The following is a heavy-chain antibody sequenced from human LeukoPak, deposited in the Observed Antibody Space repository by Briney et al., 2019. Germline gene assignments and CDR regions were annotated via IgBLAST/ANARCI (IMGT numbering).Heavy chain of an antibody. J-gene: IGHJ1*01. D-gene: IGHD6-13*01. CDR2: INHRGST. Sequence: SETLSLTCAVYGGSFSGYYWSWIRQPPGKGLEWIGEINHRGSTNYNPSLKSRVTISVDTSKNQFSLKLSSVTAADTAVYYCARAGIAAAGTIRGVKYFQHWGQGTLVTVSS. V-gene: IGHV4-34*01. CDR1: GGSFSGYY. CDR3: ARAGIAAAGTIRGVKYFQH.